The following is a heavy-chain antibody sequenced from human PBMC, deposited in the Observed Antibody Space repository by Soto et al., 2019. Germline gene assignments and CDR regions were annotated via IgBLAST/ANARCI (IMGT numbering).Heavy chain of an antibody. D-gene: IGHD3-22*01. CDR3: ARAGVYSSGYYYFDY. Sequence: SETLSLTCTVSGGSISSGGYYWSWIPPHPGKGLEWIGYIYYSGSTYYNPSLKSRVTISVDTSKNQFSLKLSSVTAADTAVYYCARAGVYSSGYYYFDYWGQGTLVTVSS. CDR2: IYYSGST. J-gene: IGHJ4*02. CDR1: GGSISSGGYY. V-gene: IGHV4-31*03.